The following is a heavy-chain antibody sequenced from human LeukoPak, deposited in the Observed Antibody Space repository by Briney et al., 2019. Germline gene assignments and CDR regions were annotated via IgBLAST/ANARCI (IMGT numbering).Heavy chain of an antibody. CDR3: AREDLTTHFDY. D-gene: IGHD4/OR15-4a*01. CDR2: IYYSGST. V-gene: IGHV4-59*01. CDR1: GFTFSSYS. J-gene: IGHJ4*02. Sequence: GSLRLSCAASGFTFSSYSMNWVRQAPGKGLEWIGYIYYSGSTNYNPSLKSRVTISVDTSKNQFSLKLSSVTAADTAVYYCAREDLTTHFDYWGQGTLVTVSS.